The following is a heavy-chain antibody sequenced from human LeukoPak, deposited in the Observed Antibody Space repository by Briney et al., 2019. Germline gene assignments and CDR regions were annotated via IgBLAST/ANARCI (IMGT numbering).Heavy chain of an antibody. CDR3: AKGVVGASSAAAAGYFDF. CDR2: ITGSGGNT. CDR1: GXSFSSYG. D-gene: IGHD1-26*01. V-gene: IGHV3-23*01. J-gene: IGHJ4*02. Sequence: GGSLRLSCAASGXSFSSYGMSWVRQGPGKGLEWVSTITGSGGNTDYADSVKGRFTISRDNSKNTLYLQMHSLRAEDTAVYYCAKGVVGASSAAAAGYFDFWGQGTLVTVSS.